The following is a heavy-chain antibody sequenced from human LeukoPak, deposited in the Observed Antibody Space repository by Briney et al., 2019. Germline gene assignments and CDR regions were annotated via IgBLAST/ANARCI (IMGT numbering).Heavy chain of an antibody. Sequence: ASVKVSCKASGGTFSSYAISWVRQAPGQGLEWMGGIIPILGTANYAQKFQGRVTITADESTSTAYMELSSLRSEDTAVYYCARDLSYYDSSGYFDWGQGTLVTVSS. CDR3: ARDLSYYDSSGYFD. CDR1: GGTFSSYA. CDR2: IIPILGTA. D-gene: IGHD3-22*01. J-gene: IGHJ4*02. V-gene: IGHV1-69*13.